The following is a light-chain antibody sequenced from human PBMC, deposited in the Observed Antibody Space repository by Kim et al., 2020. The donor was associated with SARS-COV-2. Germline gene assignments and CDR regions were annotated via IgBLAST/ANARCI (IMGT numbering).Light chain of an antibody. J-gene: IGKJ4*01. Sequence: EIVLTQSPDTLSLSPGEPATLSCRASQSISGSYVAWYQQKPGQSPRLLISGASRRAPGIPDRFIGSGSGTDFSLTVRSLEPEDSAVYYCQQYARAPETFGGGTKVDIK. CDR2: GAS. CDR3: QQYARAPET. CDR1: QSISGSY. V-gene: IGKV3-20*01.